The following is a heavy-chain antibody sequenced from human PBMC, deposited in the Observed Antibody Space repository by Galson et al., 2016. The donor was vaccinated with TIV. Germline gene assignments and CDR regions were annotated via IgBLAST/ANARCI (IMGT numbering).Heavy chain of an antibody. CDR3: ARPHYGDGDY. CDR2: IDPEDSYT. CDR1: GSNFTNYW. V-gene: IGHV5-10-1*01. D-gene: IGHD4-17*01. Sequence: QSGAEVTKPGESLRISCKTSGSNFTNYWIIWVRQMPGRGLEWVGRIDPEDSYTEYSPSFQGHVTISTDKSIGTSYLQWSSLKASDTAIYYCARPHYGDGDYWGLGTLVTVSS. J-gene: IGHJ4*02.